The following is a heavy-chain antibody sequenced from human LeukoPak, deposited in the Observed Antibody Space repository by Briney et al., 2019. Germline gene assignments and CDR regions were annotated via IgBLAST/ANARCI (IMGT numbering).Heavy chain of an antibody. Sequence: GASVKVSCKASGYTFTSYAMHWVRQAPGQGLEWMGWISAYNGNTKYAQKLQDRVTMTTDTSTSTAYMELRSLRSDDTAVYYCARDPGSFLSSSGWLNWFDPWGQGTLVTVSS. V-gene: IGHV1-18*01. CDR3: ARDPGSFLSSSGWLNWFDP. CDR2: ISAYNGNT. D-gene: IGHD6-19*01. CDR1: GYTFTSYA. J-gene: IGHJ5*02.